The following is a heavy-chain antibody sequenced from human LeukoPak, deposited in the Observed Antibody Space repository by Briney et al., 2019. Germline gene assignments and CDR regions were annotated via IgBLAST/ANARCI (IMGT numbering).Heavy chain of an antibody. CDR2: IYSGGST. Sequence: GGSLRLSRAASGFTFSSYAMSWVRQAPGKGLEWVSVIYSGGSTYYADSVKGRFTISRDNSKNTLYLQMNSLRAEDTAVYYCARGDYDILTGPGPFDYWGQGTLVTVSS. CDR1: GFTFSSYA. J-gene: IGHJ4*02. D-gene: IGHD3-9*01. V-gene: IGHV3-53*05. CDR3: ARGDYDILTGPGPFDY.